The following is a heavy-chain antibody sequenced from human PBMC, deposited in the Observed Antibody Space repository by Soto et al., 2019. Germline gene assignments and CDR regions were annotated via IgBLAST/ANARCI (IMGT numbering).Heavy chain of an antibody. D-gene: IGHD4-17*01. CDR3: ARAPYGDYDIGAFDI. V-gene: IGHV3-33*01. Sequence: QVQLVXSGGGVVQPGRSLRLSCAASGFTFSSYGMHWVRQAPGKGXXWVAVIWYDGSNKYYADSVKGRFTISXDXXXXXXXXXXXXXXXEDTAVYYCARAPYGDYDIGAFDIWGQGTMVTVSS. CDR2: IWYDGSNK. CDR1: GFTFSSYG. J-gene: IGHJ3*02.